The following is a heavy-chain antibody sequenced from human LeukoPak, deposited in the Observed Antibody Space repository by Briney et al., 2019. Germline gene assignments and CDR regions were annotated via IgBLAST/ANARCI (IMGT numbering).Heavy chain of an antibody. D-gene: IGHD3-22*01. J-gene: IGHJ4*02. CDR3: ASNPAGYYDSSGY. Sequence: PSETLSLTCTVSGYSISSGYYWGWIRQPPGKGLEWIGSIYHSGSTYYNPSLKSRVTISVDTSKNQFSLKLSSVTAADTAVYYCASNPAGYYDSSGYWGQGTLVTVSS. CDR1: GYSISSGYY. CDR2: IYHSGST. V-gene: IGHV4-38-2*02.